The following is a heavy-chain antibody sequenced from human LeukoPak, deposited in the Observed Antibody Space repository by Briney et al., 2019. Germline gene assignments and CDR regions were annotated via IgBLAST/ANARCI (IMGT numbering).Heavy chain of an antibody. D-gene: IGHD3-9*01. CDR3: ARDLGVLTGYRDYYYGMDV. CDR2: INPNSGGT. Sequence: ASVKVSCKASGYTFTAYYMHWVRQAPGQGLEWMGWINPNSGGTNYAQKFQGRVTMTRDTSISTAYMELSRLRSDDTAVYYCARDLGVLTGYRDYYYGMDVWGQGTTVTVSS. CDR1: GYTFTAYY. V-gene: IGHV1-2*02. J-gene: IGHJ6*02.